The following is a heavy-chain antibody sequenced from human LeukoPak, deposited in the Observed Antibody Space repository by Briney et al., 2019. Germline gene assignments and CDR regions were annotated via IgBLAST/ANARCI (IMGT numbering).Heavy chain of an antibody. CDR3: ARDRGFTTVTTSYYYYDYMDV. V-gene: IGHV1-2*02. J-gene: IGHJ6*03. CDR2: INPNSGGT. Sequence: ASVKVSCKASGYTFTGYYMHWVRQAPGQGLEWMGWINPNSGGTNYAQKFQGRVTMTRDTSISTAYMELSRLRSDDTAVYYCARDRGFTTVTTSYYYYDYMDVWGKGNTVTVSS. CDR1: GYTFTGYY. D-gene: IGHD4-17*01.